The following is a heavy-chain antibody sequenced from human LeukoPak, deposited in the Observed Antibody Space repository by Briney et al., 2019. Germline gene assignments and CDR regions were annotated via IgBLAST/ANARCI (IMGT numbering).Heavy chain of an antibody. CDR3: AKDGSGWYYFDY. D-gene: IGHD6-19*01. V-gene: IGHV1-46*01. CDR1: GYTFTSYY. Sequence: ASVKVSCKASGYTFTSYYMHWVRQAPGQGLEWMGIINPSGGSTSYAQKFQGRVTMTRDTSTSTVYMELSSLRSEDTAVYYCAKDGSGWYYFDYWGQGTLVTVSS. CDR2: INPSGGST. J-gene: IGHJ4*02.